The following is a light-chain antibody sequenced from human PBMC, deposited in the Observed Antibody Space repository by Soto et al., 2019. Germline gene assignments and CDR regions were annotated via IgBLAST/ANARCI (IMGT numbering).Light chain of an antibody. V-gene: IGKV3-11*01. CDR3: KARGNWPLFR. CDR2: DAS. Sequence: EIVLTQSPATLSLSPGERATLSCRASETIARDLAWYQQKPGQAPRLLIYDASTRATGIPARFSGSGSGTDFTLIHPRLEPENFAGYYCKARGNWPLFRFGPGTQVDI. CDR1: ETIARD. J-gene: IGKJ3*01.